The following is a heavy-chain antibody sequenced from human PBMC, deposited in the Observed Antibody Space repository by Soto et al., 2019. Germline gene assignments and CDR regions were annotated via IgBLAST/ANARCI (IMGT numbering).Heavy chain of an antibody. J-gene: IGHJ4*02. CDR2: IIPIFGTA. V-gene: IGHV1-69*13. D-gene: IGHD6-19*01. Sequence: ASVKVSCKAAGGTFSSYAISWVRQAPGQGLEWMGGIIPIFGTANYAQKFQGRVTITADESTSTAYMELSSLRSEDTAVYYCARQGPPVAGFAAFDYWGQGTLVTVSS. CDR3: ARQGPPVAGFAAFDY. CDR1: GGTFSSYA.